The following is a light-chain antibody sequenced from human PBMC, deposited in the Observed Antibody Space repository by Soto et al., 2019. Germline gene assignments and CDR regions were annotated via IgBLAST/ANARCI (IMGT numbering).Light chain of an antibody. J-gene: IGKJ3*01. CDR1: QSISSN. CDR3: QQYGSSPKT. V-gene: IGKV3-15*01. Sequence: EIVMTQSPATLSVSPGERATLSCRASQSISSNLAWYQQKPGQAPRLLIYGASTRATAIPARFSGSGSGTQFTLTISRLEPEDFAVYYCQQYGSSPKTFGPGTKVDIK. CDR2: GAS.